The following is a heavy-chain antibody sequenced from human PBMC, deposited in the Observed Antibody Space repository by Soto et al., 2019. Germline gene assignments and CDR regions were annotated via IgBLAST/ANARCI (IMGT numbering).Heavy chain of an antibody. CDR2: IIAYNGNT. D-gene: IGHD1-1*01. CDR1: GYTFASYA. CDR3: ARRELEPKNYFDY. V-gene: IGHV1-18*01. J-gene: IGHJ4*02. Sequence: ASVKVSCKASGYTFASYAISWMRQAPGQGLEWMGWIIAYNGNTNYAQKLQGRVTMTTDTSTSTAYMELRSLRSDDTAVYYCARRELEPKNYFDYWGQGTLVTVSS.